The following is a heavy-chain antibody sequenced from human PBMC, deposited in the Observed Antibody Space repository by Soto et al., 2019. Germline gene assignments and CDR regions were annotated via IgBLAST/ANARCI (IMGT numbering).Heavy chain of an antibody. CDR2: SNHSGST. V-gene: IGHV4-34*01. J-gene: IGHJ3*02. D-gene: IGHD2-15*01. CDR3: GRGSLEADIVVVVAAGRRAFDI. Sequence: QVQLQQWGAGLLKPSETLSLTCAVYGGSFSGYYWSWIRQPPGKGLEWVGESNHSGSTNYNPTLKCRVTISVDTPKHQFALKLSSVTAADTAVYCCGRGSLEADIVVVVAAGRRAFDIWGPGTMVTVSS. CDR1: GGSFSGYY.